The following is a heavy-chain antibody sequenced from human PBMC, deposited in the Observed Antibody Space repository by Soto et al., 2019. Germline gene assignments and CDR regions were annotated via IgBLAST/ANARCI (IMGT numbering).Heavy chain of an antibody. J-gene: IGHJ3*02. Sequence: GGSLRLSCAASGFSFSDYSMNWVRKGPGKGLEWLAYMRDGVCSIKYADSVEGRFTISRDNAKNSLYLQMNSLRDEDTAVYYCARDHRYALDIWGQGTRVTVSS. V-gene: IGHV3-48*02. CDR2: MRDGVCSI. CDR3: ARDHRYALDI. CDR1: GFSFSDYS.